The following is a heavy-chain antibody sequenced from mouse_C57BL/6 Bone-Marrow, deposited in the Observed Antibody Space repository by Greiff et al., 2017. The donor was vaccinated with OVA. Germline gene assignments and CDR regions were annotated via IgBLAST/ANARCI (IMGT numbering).Heavy chain of an antibody. CDR2: IRLKSDNYAT. Sequence: EVKLVESGGGLVQPGGSMKLSCVASGFTFSNYWMNWVRQSPEKGLEWVAQIRLKSDNYATHYAESVKGRFTISRDDSKSSVYLQMNNLRAEDTGIYYCTVLLRSAWFAYWGQGTLVTVSA. V-gene: IGHV6-3*01. D-gene: IGHD1-1*01. J-gene: IGHJ3*01. CDR3: TVLLRSAWFAY. CDR1: GFTFSNYW.